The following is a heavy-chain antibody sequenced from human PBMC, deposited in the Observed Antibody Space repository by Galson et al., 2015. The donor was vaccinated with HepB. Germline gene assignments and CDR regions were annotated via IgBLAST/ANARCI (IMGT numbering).Heavy chain of an antibody. CDR2: ISSSSSYI. CDR1: GFTFSSYS. Sequence: SLRLSCAASGFTFSSYSMNWVRQAPGKGLEWVSSISSSSSYIYYADSVKGRFTISRDNAKNSLYLQMNSLRAEDTAVYYCAIIAAAGSDAFDIWGQGTMVTVSS. CDR3: AIIAAAGSDAFDI. J-gene: IGHJ3*02. V-gene: IGHV3-21*01. D-gene: IGHD6-13*01.